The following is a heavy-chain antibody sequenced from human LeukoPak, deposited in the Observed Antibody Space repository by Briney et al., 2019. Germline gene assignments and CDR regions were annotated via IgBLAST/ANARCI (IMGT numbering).Heavy chain of an antibody. Sequence: GSLRLSCAASGFTFNTYSMNWVRQAPGKGLEWISYISSTSSTIYYADSVKGRFTISRDNAKNSLYLQMNSLRAEDTAVYYAAVGYYYGMDVWGQGTTVTVSS. D-gene: IGHD6-13*01. CDR3: AVGYYYGMDV. CDR1: GFTFNTYS. J-gene: IGHJ6*02. CDR2: ISSTSSTI. V-gene: IGHV3-48*04.